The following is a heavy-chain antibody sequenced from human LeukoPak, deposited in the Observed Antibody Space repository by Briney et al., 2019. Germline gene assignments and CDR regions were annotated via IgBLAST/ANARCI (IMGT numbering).Heavy chain of an antibody. CDR2: IHSSGST. Sequence: SETLSLTCTVSGGSITSYYWSWIRQPPGKGLEWIGYIHSSGSTNYNPSLKSRVTILVDPSKNQSSLRLSSVTAADTAVYYCARFTYDDHGKNHYLDYWGRGNLVTVSS. J-gene: IGHJ4*02. D-gene: IGHD4-17*01. CDR1: GGSITSYY. V-gene: IGHV4-59*08. CDR3: ARFTYDDHGKNHYLDY.